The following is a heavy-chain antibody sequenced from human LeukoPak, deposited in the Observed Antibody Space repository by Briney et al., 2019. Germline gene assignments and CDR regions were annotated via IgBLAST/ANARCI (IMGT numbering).Heavy chain of an antibody. Sequence: SGTLSLTCAVYGGSFSGYYWSWIRQPPGKGLEWIGEINHSGSTNYNPSLKSRVTISVDTSKNQFSLKLSSVTAADTAVYYCARGVLWLRSFDYWGQGTLVTVSS. CDR3: ARGVLWLRSFDY. V-gene: IGHV4-34*01. CDR2: INHSGST. CDR1: GGSFSGYY. D-gene: IGHD5-12*01. J-gene: IGHJ4*02.